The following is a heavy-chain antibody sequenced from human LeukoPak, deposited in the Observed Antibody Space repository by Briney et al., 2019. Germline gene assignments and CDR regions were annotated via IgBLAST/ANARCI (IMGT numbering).Heavy chain of an antibody. D-gene: IGHD3-10*01. CDR2: INPNSGGT. J-gene: IGHJ4*02. CDR3: ASAAGTMVRGVIIPLIDY. CDR1: GYTFTGYY. Sequence: GASVKVSCKASGYTFTGYYMHWVRQAPGQGLEWMGWINPNSGGTNYAQEFQGRVTMTRDTSISTAYMELSRLRSDDTAVYYCASAAGTMVRGVIIPLIDYWGQGTLVTVSS. V-gene: IGHV1-2*02.